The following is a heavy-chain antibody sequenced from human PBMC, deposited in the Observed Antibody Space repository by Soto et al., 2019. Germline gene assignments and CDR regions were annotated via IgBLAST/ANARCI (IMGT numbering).Heavy chain of an antibody. Sequence: GGSLRLSCAASGFTFSSYAMSWVRQAPGKGLEWVSAISGSGGSTYYADSVKGRFTISRDNSKNTLYLQMNSLRAEDTAVYYCAKDPGSWTVALKYFQHWGQGTLVTVSS. CDR1: GFTFSSYA. CDR2: ISGSGGST. CDR3: AKDPGSWTVALKYFQH. V-gene: IGHV3-23*01. J-gene: IGHJ1*01. D-gene: IGHD6-19*01.